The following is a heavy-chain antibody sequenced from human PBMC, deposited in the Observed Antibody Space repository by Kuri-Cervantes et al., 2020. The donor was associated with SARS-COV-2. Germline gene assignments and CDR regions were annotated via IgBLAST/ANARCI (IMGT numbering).Heavy chain of an antibody. CDR3: SRNFWAGYWPFDY. CDR2: IRSKAYGETI. D-gene: IGHD3/OR15-3a*01. J-gene: IGHJ4*02. Sequence: GGSLRLSWTTSAFTFDDYALAWFRQAPGKGLEWVGFIRSKAYGETIEYAASVKGRFSISRDDSESIAYLQMNSLKTEDTAVYYCSRNFWAGYWPFDYWGQGTLVTVSS. CDR1: AFTFDDYA. V-gene: IGHV3-49*03.